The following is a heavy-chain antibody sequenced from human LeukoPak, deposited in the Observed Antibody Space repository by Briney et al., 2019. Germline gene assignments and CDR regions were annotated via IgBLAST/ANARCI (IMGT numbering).Heavy chain of an antibody. V-gene: IGHV1-46*01. Sequence: ASVKVSCKASGYTFTSYYMHWVRQAPGQGLEWMGIINPSGGSTNYAQKFQGRVTITADESTSTAYMELSSLRSEDTAVYYCASPSDYYDSSGYRFDYWGQGTLVTVSS. J-gene: IGHJ4*02. CDR2: INPSGGST. CDR1: GYTFTSYY. CDR3: ASPSDYYDSSGYRFDY. D-gene: IGHD3-22*01.